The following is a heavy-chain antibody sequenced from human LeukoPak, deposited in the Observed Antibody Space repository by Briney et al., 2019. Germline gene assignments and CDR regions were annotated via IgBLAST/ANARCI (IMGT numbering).Heavy chain of an antibody. Sequence: SETLSLTCTVSGGSISSSSYYWGWIRQPPGKGLEWIGSIYYSGSTYYNPSLKSRVTISVDTSKNQFSLKLSSVTAADTAVYYCASYCSGGSCYPFDYWGQGTLVTVSS. CDR3: ASYCSGGSCYPFDY. J-gene: IGHJ4*02. CDR2: IYYSGST. CDR1: GGSISSSSYY. V-gene: IGHV4-39*07. D-gene: IGHD2-15*01.